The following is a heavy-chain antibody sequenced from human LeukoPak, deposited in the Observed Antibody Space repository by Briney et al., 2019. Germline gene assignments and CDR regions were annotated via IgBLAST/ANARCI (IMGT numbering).Heavy chain of an antibody. Sequence: ASVKVSCKASGYTFTGYYMHWVRQAPGQGLEWMGWSNPNSGGTNYAQKFQGRVTMTRDTSISTGYMELSRLRSDDTAVYYCARAANIVATITESGFDPWGQGTLVTVSS. CDR1: GYTFTGYY. V-gene: IGHV1-2*02. D-gene: IGHD5-12*01. CDR2: SNPNSGGT. J-gene: IGHJ5*02. CDR3: ARAANIVATITESGFDP.